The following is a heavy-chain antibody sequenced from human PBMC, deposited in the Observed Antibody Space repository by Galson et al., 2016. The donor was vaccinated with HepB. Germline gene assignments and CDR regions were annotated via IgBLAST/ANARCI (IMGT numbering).Heavy chain of an antibody. CDR1: GFSFRSYT. Sequence: SLRLSCAASGFSFRSYTMHWVRQTPGKGLEWVAAISADATNKYSADSLVGRFTISRDNSKDTLYLQMKSLRADDTALYYCARGISIAAAGPMDYWGQGTPVTVSS. CDR3: ARGISIAAAGPMDY. CDR2: ISADATNK. J-gene: IGHJ4*02. V-gene: IGHV3-30*04. D-gene: IGHD6-13*01.